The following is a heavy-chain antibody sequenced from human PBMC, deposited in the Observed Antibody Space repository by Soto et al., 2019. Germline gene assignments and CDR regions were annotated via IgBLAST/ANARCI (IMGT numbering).Heavy chain of an antibody. CDR1: GFSFSEYA. Sequence: PGGSLRLSCAGSGFSFSEYAMHWVRQAPGKGLDWVAVVSYEGSKQYYADSVRGRFTISRDNSKNELYLQMDSLRSDDTAVYYCARDAPDPKEYYGMDVWGQGTTVTVSS. J-gene: IGHJ6*02. CDR3: ARDAPDPKEYYGMDV. V-gene: IGHV3-30-3*01. CDR2: VSYEGSKQ.